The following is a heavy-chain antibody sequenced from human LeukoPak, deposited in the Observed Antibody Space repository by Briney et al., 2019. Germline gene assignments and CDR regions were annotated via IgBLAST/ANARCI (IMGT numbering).Heavy chain of an antibody. CDR2: IIPIFGTA. V-gene: IGHV1-69*13. CDR1: GGTFSSYA. CDR3: ARVGRVGDHDY. Sequence: ASVKVSCKASGGTFSSYAISWVRQAPGQGLEWVGGIIPIFGTANYAQKFQGRVTITADESTSTAYMELSSLRSEDTAVYYCARVGRVGDHDYWGQGTLVTVSS. D-gene: IGHD4-17*01. J-gene: IGHJ4*02.